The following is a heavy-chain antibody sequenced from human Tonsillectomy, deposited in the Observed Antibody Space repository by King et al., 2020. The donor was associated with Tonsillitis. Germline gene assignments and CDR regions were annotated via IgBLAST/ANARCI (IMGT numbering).Heavy chain of an antibody. J-gene: IGHJ4*02. CDR2: ISSSSSTT. D-gene: IGHD4-17*01. V-gene: IGHV3-48*04. CDR3: ASYRQTVNSWDY. Sequence: VQLVESGGGLIQPGGSLRLSCAASGFTFSSYGMNWVRQAPGKGLEWVSYISSSSSTTYYADSVKGRFTISRDNAKNSLYLQMNSLRAEDTAVYYCASYRQTVNSWDYWGQGTLVTVSS. CDR1: GFTFSSYG.